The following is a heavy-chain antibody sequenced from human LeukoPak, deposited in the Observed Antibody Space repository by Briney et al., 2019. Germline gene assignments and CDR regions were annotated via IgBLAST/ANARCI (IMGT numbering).Heavy chain of an antibody. Sequence: GGSLRLSCVASGFTFSSYEMNWVRQAPGKGLEWVSYISSSGSTIYYADSVKGRFTISRDNAKKSLYLQMNSLRVDDTAVYYCAKSLDYGGNRARLDFWGQGTLVTVSS. CDR1: GFTFSSYE. CDR3: AKSLDYGGNRARLDF. CDR2: ISSSGSTI. V-gene: IGHV3-48*03. J-gene: IGHJ4*02. D-gene: IGHD4-23*01.